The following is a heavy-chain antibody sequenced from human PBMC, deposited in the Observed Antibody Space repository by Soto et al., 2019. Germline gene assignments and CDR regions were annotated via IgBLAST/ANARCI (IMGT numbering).Heavy chain of an antibody. CDR2: ISYDGSNK. D-gene: IGHD6-13*01. V-gene: IGHV3-30-3*01. CDR1: GFTFSSYA. J-gene: IGHJ5*02. Sequence: QVQLVESGGGVVQPGRSLRLSCAASGFTFSSYAMHWVRQAPGKGLEWVAVISYDGSNKYYADSVKGRFTISRDNSKNTLYMQMNSLRAEATAVYYCARGPPLIMTSSAPPPRYWYDPWAQGTQVTVSS. CDR3: ARGPPLIMTSSAPPPRYWYDP.